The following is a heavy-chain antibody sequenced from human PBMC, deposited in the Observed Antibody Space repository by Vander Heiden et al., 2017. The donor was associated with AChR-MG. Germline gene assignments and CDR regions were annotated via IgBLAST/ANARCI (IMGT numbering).Heavy chain of an antibody. Sequence: QVQLLESGGGVVQPGRSLRLSCAASGFTFSSYAMHLVRQAPGKGLEWVALISYDGDNKYYADSVKGRFTISRDNSKNTLYLRMNSLRVEDTAVYYCARGITVTSPVAWYFDLWGRGTLVTVSS. D-gene: IGHD4-17*01. V-gene: IGHV3-30-3*01. CDR3: ARGITVTSPVAWYFDL. J-gene: IGHJ2*01. CDR1: GFTFSSYA. CDR2: ISYDGDNK.